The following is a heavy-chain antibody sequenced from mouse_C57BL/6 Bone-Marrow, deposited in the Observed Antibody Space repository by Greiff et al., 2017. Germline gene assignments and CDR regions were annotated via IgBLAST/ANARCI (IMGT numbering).Heavy chain of an antibody. V-gene: IGHV1-59*01. CDR3: AREDDDDGYYAMDY. Sequence: QVQLQQPGAELVRPGTSVKLSCKASGYTFTSYWMHWVKQRPGQGLEWIGVIDPSDSYTNYNQKFKGKATLTVDTSSSTAYMQLSSLTSEDSAVYYCAREDDDDGYYAMDYWGQGTSVTVSS. CDR2: IDPSDSYT. CDR1: GYTFTSYW. J-gene: IGHJ4*01. D-gene: IGHD2-4*01.